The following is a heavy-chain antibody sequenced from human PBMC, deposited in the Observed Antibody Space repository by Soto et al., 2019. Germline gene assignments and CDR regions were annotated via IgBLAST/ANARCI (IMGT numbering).Heavy chain of an antibody. CDR3: ARERLVGATRDAFDI. CDR2: IIPIFGTA. CDR1: GGTFSSYA. Sequence: SVKVSCKASGGTFSSYAISWVRQAPGQGLEWMGGIIPIFGTANYAQKFQGRVTITADESTSTAYMELSSLRSEDTAVYYCARERLVGATRDAFDIWGQGTMVTVSS. D-gene: IGHD1-26*01. V-gene: IGHV1-69*13. J-gene: IGHJ3*02.